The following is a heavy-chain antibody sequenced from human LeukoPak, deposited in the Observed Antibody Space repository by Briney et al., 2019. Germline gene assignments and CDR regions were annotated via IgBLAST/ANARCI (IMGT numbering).Heavy chain of an antibody. CDR1: GYTFTSYA. CDR2: INAGNGNT. J-gene: IGHJ4*02. Sequence: ASVTVSCRASGYTFTSYAMHWVRQDPGQRLEWMGWINAGNGNTKYSQKFQGRVTITRDTSASTAYMELSSLRSEDTAVYYCARDPVLGRRYFDPGYYFDYWGQGTLVTVSS. CDR3: ARDPVLGRRYFDPGYYFDY. D-gene: IGHD3-9*01. V-gene: IGHV1-3*01.